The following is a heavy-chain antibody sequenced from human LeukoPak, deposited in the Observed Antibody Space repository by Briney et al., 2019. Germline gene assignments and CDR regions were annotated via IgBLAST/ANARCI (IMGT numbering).Heavy chain of an antibody. V-gene: IGHV4-31*03. J-gene: IGHJ4*02. Sequence: SETLSLTCTVSGGSISSGGYYWSWIRQHPGKGLEWIGYIYYSGSTYYNSSLKSRVTISVDTSKNQFSLKLSSVTAADTAVYYCARDGNDYGDSRRRFDYWGQGTLVTVSS. D-gene: IGHD4-17*01. CDR2: IYYSGST. CDR1: GGSISSGGYY. CDR3: ARDGNDYGDSRRRFDY.